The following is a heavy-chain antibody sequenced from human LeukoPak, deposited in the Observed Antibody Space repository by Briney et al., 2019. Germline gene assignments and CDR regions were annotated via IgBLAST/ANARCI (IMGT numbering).Heavy chain of an antibody. CDR2: ISSSSSYI. J-gene: IGHJ3*02. Sequence: PGGSLRLSCAASGFTFSSYSMNWVRQAPGKGLEWVSSISSSSSYIYYADSVKGRFTISRDNAKNTLYLQMNSLRAEDTAVYYCARGRYSYGYPDAFDIWGQGTMVTVSS. D-gene: IGHD5-18*01. CDR1: GFTFSSYS. CDR3: ARGRYSYGYPDAFDI. V-gene: IGHV3-21*01.